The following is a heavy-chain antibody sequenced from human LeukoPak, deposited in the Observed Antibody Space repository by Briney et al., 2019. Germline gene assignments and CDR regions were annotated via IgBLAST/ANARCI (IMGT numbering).Heavy chain of an antibody. CDR2: IYYSGST. J-gene: IGHJ4*02. D-gene: IGHD3-22*01. V-gene: IGHV4-59*08. CDR1: GGSISSYY. CDR3: ARHSMNYYDSSGSYYFDY. Sequence: SETLSLTCTVSGGSISSYYWSWIRQPPGKGLEWIGYIYYSGSTNYNPSLKSRVTISVDTSKNQFSLKLSSVTAADTAVYYCARHSMNYYDSSGSYYFDYWGQGILVTVSS.